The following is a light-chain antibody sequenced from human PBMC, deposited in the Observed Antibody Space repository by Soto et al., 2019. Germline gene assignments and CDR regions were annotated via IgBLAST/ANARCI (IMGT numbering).Light chain of an antibody. CDR2: AAS. CDR1: QTISNY. J-gene: IGKJ4*01. CDR3: QQSFSTSALT. Sequence: DIQMTQSPSSLSASVGDRVTITCRASQTISNYVNWYQQKPGKAPNLLIYAASSLQSGVPSRFSGGGSGTDFTLTISSLQSEDFATYYCQQSFSTSALTFGGGTNVEIK. V-gene: IGKV1-39*01.